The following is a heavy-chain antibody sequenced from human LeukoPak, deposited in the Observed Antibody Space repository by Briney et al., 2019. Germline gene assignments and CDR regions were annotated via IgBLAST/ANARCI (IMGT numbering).Heavy chain of an antibody. Sequence: GASVKVSCKASGYTFTSYGISWVRQAPGQGLEWMGWISAYNGNTNYAQKLQGRVTMTTDTSTSTAYMELSSLRSEDTAVYYCARMTHTKILYGYYYGMDVWGQGTTVTVSS. CDR1: GYTFTSYG. CDR3: ARMTHTKILYGYYYGMDV. J-gene: IGHJ6*02. V-gene: IGHV1-18*01. D-gene: IGHD2-8*01. CDR2: ISAYNGNT.